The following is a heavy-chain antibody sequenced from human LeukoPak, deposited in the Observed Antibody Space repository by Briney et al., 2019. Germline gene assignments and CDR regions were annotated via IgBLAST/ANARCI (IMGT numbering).Heavy chain of an antibody. CDR3: ASSITIFGVVILHDAFDI. CDR1: GGSISSGDYY. V-gene: IGHV4-30-4*01. CDR2: IYYSGST. Sequence: SETLSLTCTVSGGSISSGDYYWSWIRQPPGKGQEWIGYIYYSGSTYYNPSLKSRVTISVDTSKNQFSLKLSSVTAADTAVYYCASSITIFGVVILHDAFDIWGQGTMVTVSS. D-gene: IGHD3-3*01. J-gene: IGHJ3*02.